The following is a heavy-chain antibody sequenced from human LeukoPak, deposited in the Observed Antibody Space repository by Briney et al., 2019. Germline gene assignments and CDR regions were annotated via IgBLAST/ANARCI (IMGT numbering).Heavy chain of an antibody. CDR3: VRGVVVTTFDY. CDR2: IYTTGTT. D-gene: IGHD3-22*01. Sequence: SETLSLTCTVSGDSITSYYWSWIRQSAEKGLEWIGRIYTTGTTNYNPSLKGRVTVSVDTSKNQFSLKLSSVTAADTAVYYCVRGVVVTTFDYWGQGTLVTVSS. J-gene: IGHJ4*02. V-gene: IGHV4-4*07. CDR1: GDSITSYY.